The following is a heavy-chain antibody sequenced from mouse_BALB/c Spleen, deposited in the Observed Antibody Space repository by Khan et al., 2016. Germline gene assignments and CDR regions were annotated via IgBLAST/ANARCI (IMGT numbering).Heavy chain of an antibody. CDR2: ISYSGST. V-gene: IGHV3-2*02. Sequence: VQLKESGPGLVKPSQSLSLTCTVTGYSITSDYAWNWIRQFPGNKLEWMGYISYSGSTSYNPSLKSRISITRDTSKNQFFLQLNSVTTEDTATYYCARVFGNYRYFDVWGAGTTVTVSS. J-gene: IGHJ1*01. CDR1: GYSITSDYA. CDR3: ARVFGNYRYFDV. D-gene: IGHD2-1*01.